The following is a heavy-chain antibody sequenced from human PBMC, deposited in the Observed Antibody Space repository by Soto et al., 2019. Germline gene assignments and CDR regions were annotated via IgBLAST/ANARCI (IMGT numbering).Heavy chain of an antibody. V-gene: IGHV3-13*01. CDR3: ASGGLEYDISSVYCTLPNTKSMDV. J-gene: IGHJ6*03. Sequence: GGSLRLSCAASGFTFSSYDMHWVRQATGKGLEWVSAIGTAGDTYYPGSVKGRFTISRENAKNSLYLQMNSLRAGDTAVYYCASGGLEYDISSVYCTLPNTKSMDVCGKGATAPVSS. CDR2: IGTAGDT. CDR1: GFTFSSYD. D-gene: IGHD3-9*01.